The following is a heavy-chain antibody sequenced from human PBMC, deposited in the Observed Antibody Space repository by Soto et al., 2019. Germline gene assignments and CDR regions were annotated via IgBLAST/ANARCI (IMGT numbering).Heavy chain of an antibody. Sequence: ASVKVSCNASGYTFTSYYIHWVRQAPGQGLEWMGIINLGGGGTSLAQRFQGRVTLTRDTSISTAYMELSSLRCEDTAVYYCARRSSILSWYLGSGSPNFDYWGQGPVVTVSA. CDR2: INLGGGGT. V-gene: IGHV1-46*01. CDR1: GYTFTSYY. D-gene: IGHD6-13*01. J-gene: IGHJ4*02. CDR3: ARRSSILSWYLGSGSPNFDY.